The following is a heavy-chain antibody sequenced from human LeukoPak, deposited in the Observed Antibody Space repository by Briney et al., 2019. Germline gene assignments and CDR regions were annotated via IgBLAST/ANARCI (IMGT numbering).Heavy chain of an antibody. D-gene: IGHD4-23*01. J-gene: IGHJ4*02. CDR2: IGGSGEYT. Sequence: GGSLRLSCVASLFTFRSYAMSWVRQAPGKGLEWVSAIGGSGEYTYSAGSVRGRFTISRDNSKNTLYLQMNSLRAEDTALYYCAKTLYGGSHFDYWGQGTLVTVSS. V-gene: IGHV3-23*01. CDR1: LFTFRSYA. CDR3: AKTLYGGSHFDY.